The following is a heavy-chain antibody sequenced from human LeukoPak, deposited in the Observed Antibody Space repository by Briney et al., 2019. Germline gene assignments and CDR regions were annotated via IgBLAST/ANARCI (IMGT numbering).Heavy chain of an antibody. D-gene: IGHD3-22*01. Sequence: SVKVSCKASGGTFSSYTISWVRQAPGQGLEWMGRIIPILGIANYAQKFQGRVTITADKSTSTAYMELSSLRSEDTAVCYCARDPNYDSSGYMDHYFDYWGQGTLVTVSS. V-gene: IGHV1-69*04. CDR1: GGTFSSYT. CDR2: IIPILGIA. J-gene: IGHJ4*02. CDR3: ARDPNYDSSGYMDHYFDY.